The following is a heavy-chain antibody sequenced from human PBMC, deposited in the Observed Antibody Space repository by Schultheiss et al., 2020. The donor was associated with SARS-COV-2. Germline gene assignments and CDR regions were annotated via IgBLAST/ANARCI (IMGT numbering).Heavy chain of an antibody. J-gene: IGHJ4*02. D-gene: IGHD5-24*01. CDR1: GFTFSSYG. CDR2: ISYDGSNK. Sequence: GESLKISCAASGFTFSSYGMHWVRQAPGKGLEWVAVISYDGSNKYYADSVKGRFTISRDNSKNTLYLQMNSLRAEDTAVYYCAKDLGDGYNPSIYWGQGTLVTVSS. V-gene: IGHV3-30*18. CDR3: AKDLGDGYNPSIY.